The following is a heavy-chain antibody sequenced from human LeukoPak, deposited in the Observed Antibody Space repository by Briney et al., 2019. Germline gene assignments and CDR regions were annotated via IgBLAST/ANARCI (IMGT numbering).Heavy chain of an antibody. Sequence: PSETLSLTCTVSGGSISSSSYYWGWIRQPPGTGLEWLSGVSPPGGGTYYADSVKGRFTISRDNSKNTLYLRMSSLRAEDTAVYYCAKDRLIVLDAFDMWGQGTMVTVSS. D-gene: IGHD3-22*01. V-gene: IGHV3-23*01. CDR1: GGSISSSSYY. CDR3: AKDRLIVLDAFDM. CDR2: VSPPGGGT. J-gene: IGHJ3*02.